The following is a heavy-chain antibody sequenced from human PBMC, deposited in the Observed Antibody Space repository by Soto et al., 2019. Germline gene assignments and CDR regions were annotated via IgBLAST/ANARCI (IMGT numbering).Heavy chain of an antibody. CDR1: GFTFSSYA. CDR2: ISGSGGNT. J-gene: IGHJ4*01. V-gene: IGHV3-23*01. D-gene: IGHD2-2*01. Sequence: QPGGSLRLSCAASGFTFSSYAMSWVRQAPGKGLEWVSAISGSGGNTYYANSVKGRFTISRDNSRTTLYLQMNSLRVEDTALYYCVRKYPGTRPFDYWGQGTLVTVSS. CDR3: VRKYPGTRPFDY.